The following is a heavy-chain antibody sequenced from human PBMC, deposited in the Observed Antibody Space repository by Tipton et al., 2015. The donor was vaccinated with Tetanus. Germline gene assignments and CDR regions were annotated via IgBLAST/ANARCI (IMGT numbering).Heavy chain of an antibody. V-gene: IGHV3-7*03. CDR2: IREDGGET. D-gene: IGHD2-21*01. CDR3: AKDRRDIVVMMYSGGAFDA. CDR1: GFSVANHW. J-gene: IGHJ3*01. Sequence: SLRLSCAASGFSVANHWRSWVRQAPGKGLEWVANIREDGGETKYVDSVKGRFTISRDNSAGTLSLQMNNLRTEDTAVYFCAKDRRDIVVMMYSGGAFDAWGQGTVVTASS.